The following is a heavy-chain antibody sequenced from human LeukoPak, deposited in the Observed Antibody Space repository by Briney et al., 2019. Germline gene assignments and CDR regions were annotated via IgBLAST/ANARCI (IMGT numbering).Heavy chain of an antibody. CDR1: GYTFTSYG. V-gene: IGHV1-18*01. J-gene: IGHJ4*02. Sequence: GASVKVSCKASGYTFTSYGISWVRQAPGQGLEWMGWISAYNGNTNYAQKLQGRVTMTTDTSTSTAYMELRSLRSDDTAVYYCARGPVTMVRGVIIKRFDYWGQGTLVTVSS. CDR2: ISAYNGNT. CDR3: ARGPVTMVRGVIIKRFDY. D-gene: IGHD3-10*01.